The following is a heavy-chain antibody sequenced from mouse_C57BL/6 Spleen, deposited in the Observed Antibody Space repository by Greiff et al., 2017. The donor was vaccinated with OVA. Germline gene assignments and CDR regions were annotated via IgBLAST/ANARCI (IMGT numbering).Heavy chain of an antibody. D-gene: IGHD2-1*01. CDR1: GYSFTDYY. J-gene: IGHJ4*01. Sequence: VQLQQSGPELVKPGASVKISCKASGYSFTDYYMNWVKQSHGKSLEWIGVINPNYGTTSYNQKFKGKATLTVDQSSSTAYMQLNSLTSEDSAVYDCARSEGNYVDYAMDYWGQGTSVTGSS. CDR3: ARSEGNYVDYAMDY. V-gene: IGHV1-39*01. CDR2: INPNYGTT.